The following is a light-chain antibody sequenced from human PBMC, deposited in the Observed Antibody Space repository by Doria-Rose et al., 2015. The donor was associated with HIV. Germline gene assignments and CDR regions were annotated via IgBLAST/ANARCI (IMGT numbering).Light chain of an antibody. Sequence: QSVLTQPASVSGSPGQSITISCTGTISDLGGYNYVSWYQQHPGKAPKLMIYDVNKRPSGVSNCFSGSKSGNTASLTISGLQAEDEADYYCSSYTTSTTFVFGTGTKVTVL. CDR2: DVN. CDR1: ISDLGGYNY. CDR3: SSYTTSTTFV. J-gene: IGLJ1*01. V-gene: IGLV2-14*01.